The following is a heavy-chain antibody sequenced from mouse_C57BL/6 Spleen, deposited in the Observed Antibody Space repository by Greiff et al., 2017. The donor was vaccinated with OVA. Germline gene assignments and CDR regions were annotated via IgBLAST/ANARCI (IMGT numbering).Heavy chain of an antibody. Sequence: EVKLMESGGGLVQSGRSLRLSCATSGFTFSDFYMEWVRQAPGKGLEWIAASRNKANDYTTEYSASVKGRFIVSRDTSQSILYLQMNALRAEDTAIYYCARAFYSNYGWYFDVWGTGTTVTVSS. CDR3: ARAFYSNYGWYFDV. D-gene: IGHD2-5*01. V-gene: IGHV7-1*01. CDR1: GFTFSDFY. CDR2: SRNKANDYTT. J-gene: IGHJ1*03.